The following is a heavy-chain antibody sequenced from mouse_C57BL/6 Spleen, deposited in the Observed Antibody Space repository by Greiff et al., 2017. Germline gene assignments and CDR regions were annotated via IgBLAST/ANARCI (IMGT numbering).Heavy chain of an antibody. CDR2: IDPSDSYT. Sequence: QVQLQQSGAELVMPGASVKLSCKASGYTFTSYWMHWVKQRPGQGLEWIGEIDPSDSYTNYNQKFKGKSTLTVDKSSSTAYMQLSSLTSEDSAVYYCARRTIGGYFDVWGTGTTVTVSS. J-gene: IGHJ1*03. CDR1: GYTFTSYW. D-gene: IGHD2-14*01. CDR3: ARRTIGGYFDV. V-gene: IGHV1-69*01.